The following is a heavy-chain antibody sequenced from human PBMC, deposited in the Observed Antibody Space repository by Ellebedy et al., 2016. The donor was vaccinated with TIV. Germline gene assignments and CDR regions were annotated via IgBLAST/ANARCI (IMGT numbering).Heavy chain of an antibody. CDR2: INHSGST. Sequence: MPSETLSLTCAVYGGSFSGYYWSWIRQPPGKGLEWIGEINHSGSTSYNPSLKRRVTISVDTSKNQFSLKLRSATAADTAVYYCARVIVPAAMLLYYYYAMDVWGQGTTVTVSS. CDR3: ARVIVPAAMLLYYYYAMDV. V-gene: IGHV4-34*01. CDR1: GGSFSGYY. D-gene: IGHD2-2*01. J-gene: IGHJ6*02.